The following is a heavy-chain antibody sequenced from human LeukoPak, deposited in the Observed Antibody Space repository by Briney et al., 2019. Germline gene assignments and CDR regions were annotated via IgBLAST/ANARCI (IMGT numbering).Heavy chain of an antibody. CDR1: GFTFSSYG. CDR3: AKDSGIAVAGTLRAFDI. J-gene: IGHJ3*02. V-gene: IGHV3-30*18. CDR2: ISYDGSNR. D-gene: IGHD6-19*01. Sequence: GGSLRLSCAASGFTFSSYGMHWVRQAPGKGLEWVAVISYDGSNRYFADSVKGRFTISRDNSKNTLYLQMNSLRAEDTAVYYCAKDSGIAVAGTLRAFDIWGQGTMVTVSS.